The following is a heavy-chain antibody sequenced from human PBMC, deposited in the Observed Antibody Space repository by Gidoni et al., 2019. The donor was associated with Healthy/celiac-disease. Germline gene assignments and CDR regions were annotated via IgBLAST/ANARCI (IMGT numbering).Heavy chain of an antibody. V-gene: IGHV3-21*01. CDR2: ISSSSSYI. CDR3: ARDSPYYYGSGSYAFDY. D-gene: IGHD3-10*01. J-gene: IGHJ4*02. CDR1: GFTFSSYS. Sequence: EVQLVESGGGLVKPGGSLRLSCAASGFTFSSYSMNWVRQAPGKGLEWVSSISSSSSYIYYADSVKGRFTISRDNAKNSLYLQMNSLRAEDTAVYYCARDSPYYYGSGSYAFDYWGQGTLVTVSS.